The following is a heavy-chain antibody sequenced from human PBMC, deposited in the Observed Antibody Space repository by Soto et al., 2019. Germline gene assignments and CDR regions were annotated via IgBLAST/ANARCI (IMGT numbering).Heavy chain of an antibody. CDR3: LKDAPNGSIDD. CDR1: GFRFEQYV. Sequence: VQVVASGGGLVQPGRSLRLSCAVSGFRFEQYVMHWVRQAPGKGLECVSTVSPTGDTVAYADSVEGRFTVSRDNAKNSLYMQMNSPNVDDTAFYSCLKDAPNGSIDDWGQGTLVTVSS. J-gene: IGHJ4*02. V-gene: IGHV3-9*01. D-gene: IGHD3-10*01. CDR2: VSPTGDTV.